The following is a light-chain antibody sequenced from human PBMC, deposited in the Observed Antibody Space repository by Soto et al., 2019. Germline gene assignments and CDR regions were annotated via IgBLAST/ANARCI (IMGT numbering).Light chain of an antibody. CDR1: EGMDKY. J-gene: IGKJ4*01. Sequence: DIQLTQFPSSVSASVCDRVTITCRASEGMDKYVAWFQLRPGKAPRSLIYATSTLQSGVPSKFSGRGSGTEFTLTISSVQPEDFGSYFCQQYKSFPLTFGGGTKLEIK. V-gene: IGKV1-16*02. CDR3: QQYKSFPLT. CDR2: ATS.